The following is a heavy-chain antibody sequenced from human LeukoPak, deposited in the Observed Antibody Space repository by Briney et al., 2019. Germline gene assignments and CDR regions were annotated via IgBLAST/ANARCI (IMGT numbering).Heavy chain of an antibody. D-gene: IGHD2-21*02. Sequence: SQTLSLTCAISGDSVSSNSAAWNWIRQSPSRGLEWLGRTYYRSKWYNDYAVSVKSRITINPDTPKNQFSLQLNSVTPEDTAVYYCARSPGVTLLYYYYYYYMDVWGKGTTVTVSS. CDR1: GDSVSSNSAA. J-gene: IGHJ6*03. CDR3: ARSPGVTLLYYYYYYYMDV. CDR2: TYYRSKWYN. V-gene: IGHV6-1*01.